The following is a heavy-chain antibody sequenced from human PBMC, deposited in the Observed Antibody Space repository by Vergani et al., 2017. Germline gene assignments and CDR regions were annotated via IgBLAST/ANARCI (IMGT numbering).Heavy chain of an antibody. CDR3: AGHADDYGDYGGFDP. CDR1: GGSISSSSYY. V-gene: IGHV4-39*01. D-gene: IGHD4-17*01. Sequence: QLQLQESGPGLVKPSETLSLTCTVSGGSISSSSYYWGWIRQPPGKGLEWIGSIYYSGSTYYNPSLKSRVTISVDTSKNQFSLKLSSVTAADTAVYYCAGHADDYGDYGGFDPWGQGTLVTVSS. J-gene: IGHJ5*02. CDR2: IYYSGST.